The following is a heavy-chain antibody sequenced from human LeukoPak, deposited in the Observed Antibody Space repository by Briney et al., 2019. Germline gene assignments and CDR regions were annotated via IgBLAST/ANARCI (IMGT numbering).Heavy chain of an antibody. D-gene: IGHD1-26*01. V-gene: IGHV1-2*02. CDR3: ARDYGVWELVSPGGFDY. CDR1: GYTFTGYY. CDR2: INPNSGGT. J-gene: IGHJ4*02. Sequence: GASVKVSCKASGYTFTGYYMHWVRQAPGQGLEWMGWINPNSGGTNYAQKFQGRVTMTRDTSISTAYMELSRLRSDDTAVYYCARDYGVWELVSPGGFDYWGQGTLVTVSS.